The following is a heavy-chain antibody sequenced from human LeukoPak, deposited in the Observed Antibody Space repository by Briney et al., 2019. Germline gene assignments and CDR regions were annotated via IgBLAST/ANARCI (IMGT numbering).Heavy chain of an antibody. CDR1: GFTFSTYT. CDR2: ISSSSSFI. V-gene: IGHV3-21*01. Sequence: GGSLRLSCAASGFTFSTYTMNWVRQAPGKGLEWVSSISSSSSFIYYADSVKGRFTISRDNAKNSLYLQMNSLRAEDTAVYYCAKGFAYSSSSPYDYWGQGTLVTVSS. D-gene: IGHD6-6*01. J-gene: IGHJ4*02. CDR3: AKGFAYSSSSPYDY.